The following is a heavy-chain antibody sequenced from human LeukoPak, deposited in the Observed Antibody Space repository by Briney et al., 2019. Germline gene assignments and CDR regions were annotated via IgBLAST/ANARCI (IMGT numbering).Heavy chain of an antibody. J-gene: IGHJ2*01. Sequence: SETLSLTCTVSGYSISSGYYWGWIRQPPGKGLEWIGSIYHSGSTYYNPSLKSRVTISVDTSKNQFSLKLSSVTAADTAVYYCARSIVVVPAAPWNWYFDLWGRGTLVTVSS. CDR3: ARSIVVVPAAPWNWYFDL. CDR1: GYSISSGYY. CDR2: IYHSGST. V-gene: IGHV4-38-2*02. D-gene: IGHD2-2*01.